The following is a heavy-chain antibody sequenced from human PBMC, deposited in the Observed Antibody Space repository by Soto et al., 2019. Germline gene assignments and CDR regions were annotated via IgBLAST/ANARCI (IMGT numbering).Heavy chain of an antibody. V-gene: IGHV3-23*01. D-gene: IGHD6-6*01. J-gene: IGHJ4*02. CDR3: AKDSTAYSSSYDFDY. Sequence: EVQLLESGGGLVQPGGSVRLSCAASGFTFSSYAMSWVRQAPGKGLEWVSAISGSGGSTYYADSVKGRFTISRDNSKNTLYLQMNSLRAEDTAVYYCAKDSTAYSSSYDFDYWGQGTLVTVSS. CDR2: ISGSGGST. CDR1: GFTFSSYA.